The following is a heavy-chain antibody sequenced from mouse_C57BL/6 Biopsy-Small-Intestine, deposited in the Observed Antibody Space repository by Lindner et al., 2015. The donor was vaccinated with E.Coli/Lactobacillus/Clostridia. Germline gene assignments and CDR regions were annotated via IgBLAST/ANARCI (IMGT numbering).Heavy chain of an antibody. D-gene: IGHD2-1*01. J-gene: IGHJ4*01. Sequence: VQLQESGAELVRPGTSVKVSCKASGYAFTNYLIEWVKQRPGQGLEWIGVIYPGSGTTNYNEKFKGKATLTADKSSSTAYMQLSSLTAEDSAVYFCARGGYYGNYDNAMDYWGQGTSVTVSS. CDR3: ARGGYYGNYDNAMDY. V-gene: IGHV1-54*01. CDR1: GYAFTNYL. CDR2: IYPGSGTT.